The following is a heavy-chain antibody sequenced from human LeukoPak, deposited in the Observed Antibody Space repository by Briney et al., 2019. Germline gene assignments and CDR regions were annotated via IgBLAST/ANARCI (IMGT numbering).Heavy chain of an antibody. Sequence: PSETLSLTCTVSGGSISSYYWSWIRQPPGKGLEWIGYIYYSGSTNYNPSLKSRVTISVDTSKNQFSLKLSSVTAADTAVYYCARDLRYSYGSYYYYYMDVWGKGTTVTISS. D-gene: IGHD5-18*01. J-gene: IGHJ6*03. V-gene: IGHV4-59*01. CDR3: ARDLRYSYGSYYYYYMDV. CDR1: GGSISSYY. CDR2: IYYSGST.